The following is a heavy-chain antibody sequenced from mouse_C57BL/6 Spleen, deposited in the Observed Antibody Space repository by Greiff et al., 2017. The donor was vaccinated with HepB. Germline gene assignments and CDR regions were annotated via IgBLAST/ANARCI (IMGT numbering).Heavy chain of an antibody. J-gene: IGHJ2*01. Sequence: VKLVESGAELVKPGASVKISCKASGYAFSSYWMNWVKQRPGKGLEWIGQIYPGDGDTNYNGKFKGKATLTADKSSSTAYMQLSSLTSEDSAVYFCARAGGSRHFDYWGQGTTLTVSS. CDR1: GYAFSSYW. D-gene: IGHD1-1*01. V-gene: IGHV1-80*01. CDR3: ARAGGSRHFDY. CDR2: IYPGDGDT.